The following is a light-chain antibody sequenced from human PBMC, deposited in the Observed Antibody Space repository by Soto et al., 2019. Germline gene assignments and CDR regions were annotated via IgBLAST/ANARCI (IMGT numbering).Light chain of an antibody. V-gene: IGKV3-15*01. CDR2: AAS. J-gene: IGKJ2*01. CDR1: QSVSTN. Sequence: ETVMTQSPATLSVSPGETVTLSCRASQSVSTNLAWYQQKSGQAPRLLIFAASTRATGIPARFTGSGSGSDFSLTISSLQSEDFAVYYCQEDSHWPPKYTFGQGTKLDIK. CDR3: QEDSHWPPKYT.